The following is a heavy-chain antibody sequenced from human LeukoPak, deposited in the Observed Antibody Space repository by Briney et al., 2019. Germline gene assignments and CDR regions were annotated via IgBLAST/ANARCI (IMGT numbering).Heavy chain of an antibody. Sequence: PGRSLRLSCAASGFTFSSYAMHWVRQAPGKGLEWVANIKQDGSDKYYMDSVKGRFTISRDNAKNSLYLQMNSLRAEDTAVYYCAKDSGWFRFDYWGQGTLVTVSS. D-gene: IGHD6-13*01. V-gene: IGHV3-7*03. CDR3: AKDSGWFRFDY. CDR1: GFTFSSYA. J-gene: IGHJ4*02. CDR2: IKQDGSDK.